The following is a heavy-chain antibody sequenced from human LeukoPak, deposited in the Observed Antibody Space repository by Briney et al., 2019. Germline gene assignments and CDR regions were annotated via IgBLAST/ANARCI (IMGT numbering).Heavy chain of an antibody. CDR2: ISAYNGNT. V-gene: IGHV1-18*01. CDR1: GYTFTSYG. J-gene: IGHJ5*02. CDR3: AGDWASVVVAATPFDP. Sequence: ASVKVSCKASGYTFTSYGISWVRQAPGQGLEWMGWISAYNGNTNYAQKLQGRVTMTTDTSTSTAYMELRSLRSDDTAVYYCAGDWASVVVAATPFDPWGQGTLVTVSS. D-gene: IGHD2-15*01.